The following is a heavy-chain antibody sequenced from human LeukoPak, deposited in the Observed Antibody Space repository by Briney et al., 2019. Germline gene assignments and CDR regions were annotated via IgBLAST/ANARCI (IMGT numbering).Heavy chain of an antibody. CDR1: GFGLSRYD. J-gene: IGHJ6*02. D-gene: IGHD6-19*01. CDR2: LGLAGDT. CDR3: ARGPRSGWYDGMDV. Sequence: GGSLRLSCAASGFGLSRYDMHWVRQGTGKGLEWVSSLGLAGDTHYPDSVEGRFTISREDAKNSLYLQMNSLSAGDTAVYYCARGPRSGWYDGMDVWGQGTTVTVSS. V-gene: IGHV3-13*04.